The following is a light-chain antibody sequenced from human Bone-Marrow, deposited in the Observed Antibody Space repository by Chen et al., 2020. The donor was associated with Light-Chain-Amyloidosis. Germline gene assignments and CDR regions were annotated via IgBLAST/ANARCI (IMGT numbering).Light chain of an antibody. Sequence: EIVLTQSPGTLSLSPGERATLSCRASQSVSSSYLAWYQQKPGQAPRLLIYGASSRATGIPDRFSGSGSGTDVTLTISRLEPEDFAGYYCQQYGSSRGITFGPGTKVDLK. CDR2: GAS. V-gene: IGKV3-20*01. CDR1: QSVSSSY. CDR3: QQYGSSRGIT. J-gene: IGKJ3*01.